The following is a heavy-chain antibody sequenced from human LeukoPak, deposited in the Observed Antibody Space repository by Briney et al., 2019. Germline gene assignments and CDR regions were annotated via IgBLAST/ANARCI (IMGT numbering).Heavy chain of an antibody. J-gene: IGHJ4*02. V-gene: IGHV5-51*01. D-gene: IGHD3-10*01. CDR2: IYPGDSDT. CDR1: GYSFTTYW. CDR3: DIYGSGGYFDY. Sequence: GESLKISCKGSGYSFTTYWIGWVRQKPGKGLEWMGIIYPGDSDTKYSPPFEGQVTISADKSINTAYLQWSSLKASDTAMYYCDIYGSGGYFDYWGQGTLVIVSS.